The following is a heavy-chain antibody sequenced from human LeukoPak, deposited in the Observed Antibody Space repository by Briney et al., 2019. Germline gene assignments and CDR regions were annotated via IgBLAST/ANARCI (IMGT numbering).Heavy chain of an antibody. J-gene: IGHJ4*02. D-gene: IGHD3-22*01. Sequence: GGSLRLSCAASGFTFSNYAMSWVRQAPGKGLEWVSAISGSGDSTYYADSVKGRFTISRDNSKNTLYLQMNSLRAEDTAVHYCAKDTGSGYFRYWGQGTLVTVSS. CDR1: GFTFSNYA. V-gene: IGHV3-23*01. CDR3: AKDTGSGYFRY. CDR2: ISGSGDST.